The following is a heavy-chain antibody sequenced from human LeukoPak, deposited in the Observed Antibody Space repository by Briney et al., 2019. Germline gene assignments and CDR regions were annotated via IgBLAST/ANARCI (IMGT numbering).Heavy chain of an antibody. CDR2: ISSSGSII. CDR1: GFSFTPYS. V-gene: IGHV3-48*04. J-gene: IGHJ4*02. CDR3: ARDSGYYGLFDY. D-gene: IGHD3-22*01. Sequence: GGSLRLSCGVSGFSFTPYSMNWVRQAPGKGLEWISYISSSGSIIYNADSVKGRFTVSRDNAKNSLYLEMNSLRVEDTALYYCARDSGYYGLFDYWGQGTLVTVSS.